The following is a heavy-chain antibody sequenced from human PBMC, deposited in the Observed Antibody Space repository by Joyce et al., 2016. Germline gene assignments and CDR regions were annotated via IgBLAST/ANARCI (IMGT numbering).Heavy chain of an antibody. D-gene: IGHD5-24*01. CDR3: ARANVEMASVASYYFDY. Sequence: QVQLQESGPRLVKPSETLSLTCNVSGDSISHHYWTWIRQPPGKGLECMGYVDYSGSANHIPSLKSRLTISADTSKNQFSLKLLSVTAADSAVYYCARANVEMASVASYYFDYWGPGTLVTVSS. V-gene: IGHV4-59*11. CDR2: VDYSGSA. CDR1: GDSISHHY. J-gene: IGHJ4*02.